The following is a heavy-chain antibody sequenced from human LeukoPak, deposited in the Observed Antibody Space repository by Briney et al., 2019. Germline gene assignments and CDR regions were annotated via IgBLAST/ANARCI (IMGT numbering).Heavy chain of an antibody. Sequence: SQTLSLTCAVSGGSISSGGYSWSWIRQPPGKGLEWIGHFSFSGSSKYNPSLKSRVTLSFDMSRKELSLTMTSVTAADTAVYFCTRGVRGFSGSDSIVDYFDYWGQGTLVTVFS. CDR1: GGSISSGGYS. D-gene: IGHD5-12*01. J-gene: IGHJ4*02. CDR3: TRGVRGFSGSDSIVDYFDY. V-gene: IGHV4-61*08. CDR2: FSFSGSS.